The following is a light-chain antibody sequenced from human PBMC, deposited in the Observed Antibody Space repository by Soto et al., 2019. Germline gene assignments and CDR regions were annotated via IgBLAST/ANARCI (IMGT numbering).Light chain of an antibody. V-gene: IGKV3-15*01. CDR1: QSVSSD. Sequence: EMVLTQSPATLSVSPGERVTLSCRASQSVSSDLAWYQQKPGQAPRLLIYGASTRATDIPARFSGSGSGTEFTPTISSLQSDDFGVYYCQEYNKRLWTFGPGTKVEIK. CDR2: GAS. J-gene: IGKJ1*01. CDR3: QEYNKRLWT.